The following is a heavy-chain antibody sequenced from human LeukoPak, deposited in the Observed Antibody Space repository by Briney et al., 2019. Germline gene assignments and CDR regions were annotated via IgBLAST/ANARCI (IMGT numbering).Heavy chain of an antibody. Sequence: PGGSLRLSCAASGFTFSTYWMHWVRQAPGKGLVWVSRIKSDGSTNYADSVKGRFTISRDNANNTLSLQMNSLRPEGTGVYYCARAPSEIGGYYPEYFRHWGQGTLVTVSS. CDR2: IKSDGST. CDR1: GFTFSTYW. V-gene: IGHV3-74*01. J-gene: IGHJ1*01. D-gene: IGHD3-22*01. CDR3: ARAPSEIGGYYPEYFRH.